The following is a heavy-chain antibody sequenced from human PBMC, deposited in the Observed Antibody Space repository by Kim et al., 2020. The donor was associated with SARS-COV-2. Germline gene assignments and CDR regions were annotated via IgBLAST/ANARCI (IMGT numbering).Heavy chain of an antibody. V-gene: IGHV4-31*03. J-gene: IGHJ4*02. CDR3: ARGHYDSSGYYLEGFDY. Sequence: SETLSLTCTVSGGSISSGGYYWSWIRQHPGKGLEWIGYIYYSGSTYYNPSLKSRVTISVDTSKNQFSLKLSSVTAADPAVYYCARGHYDSSGYYLEGFDYWGQGTLVTVSS. CDR2: IYYSGST. CDR1: GGSISSGGYY. D-gene: IGHD3-22*01.